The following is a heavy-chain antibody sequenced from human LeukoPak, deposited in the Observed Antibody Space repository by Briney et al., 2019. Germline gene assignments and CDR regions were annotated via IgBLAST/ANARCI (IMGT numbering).Heavy chain of an antibody. V-gene: IGHV4-34*01. CDR1: GGSFSGYY. CDR2: INHSGST. Sequence: PSETLSLTCAVYGGSFSGYYWSWIRQPPGKGLEWIGEINHSGSTNYNPSLKSRVTISVDTSKNQFSLKLSSVTAADTAVYYCARRARYYDSSGYYLHYYYYMDVWGKGTTVTISS. D-gene: IGHD3-22*01. J-gene: IGHJ6*03. CDR3: ARRARYYDSSGYYLHYYYYMDV.